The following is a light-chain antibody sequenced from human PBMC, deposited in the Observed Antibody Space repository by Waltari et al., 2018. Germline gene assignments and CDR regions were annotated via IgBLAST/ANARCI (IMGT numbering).Light chain of an antibody. J-gene: IGKJ4*01. Sequence: EVVMTQSPATLSVSPGERATLSCRASQSIATDLAWYQHKPGQAPRLLIYLASTRATAIPTRFRGSGSGTDFTLTISGLQSEDSAVYYCQQYNRWPPLTFGGGTKVEI. CDR2: LAS. CDR1: QSIATD. V-gene: IGKV3D-15*01. CDR3: QQYNRWPPLT.